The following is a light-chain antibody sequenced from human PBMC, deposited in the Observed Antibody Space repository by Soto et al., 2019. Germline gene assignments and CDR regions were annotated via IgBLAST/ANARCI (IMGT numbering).Light chain of an antibody. CDR3: QQRSNWPPLFT. CDR2: DAS. CDR1: QSVSSY. V-gene: IGKV3-11*01. Sequence: EIVFTQSPATLSLSPGERATLSCRASQSVSSYLAWYQQKPGQAPRLLIYDASNRATGIPARFSGSGSGTDFTLTISSLEPEDFAVYYCQQRSNWPPLFTLGPGTKVDIK. J-gene: IGKJ3*01.